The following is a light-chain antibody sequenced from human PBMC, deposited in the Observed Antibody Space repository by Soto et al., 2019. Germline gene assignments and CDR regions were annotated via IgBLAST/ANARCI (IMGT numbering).Light chain of an antibody. V-gene: IGKV1-16*02. J-gene: IGKJ1*01. Sequence: DIQMTQSPSSLSASVGDRVTITCRASQVISNYLAWFQQKPGKAPKSLIYAASSLRSGVPSKFSGSGSGTDFTLTISRLQPEYFATYYCQQYNSYPLPCGQGTKVEI. CDR1: QVISNY. CDR2: AAS. CDR3: QQYNSYPLP.